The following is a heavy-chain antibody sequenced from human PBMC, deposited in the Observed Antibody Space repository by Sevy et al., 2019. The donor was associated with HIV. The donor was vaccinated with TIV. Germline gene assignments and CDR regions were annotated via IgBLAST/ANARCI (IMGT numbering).Heavy chain of an antibody. CDR3: SRGLYYYDMRGHQEPGDY. V-gene: IGHV3-74*01. D-gene: IGHD3-22*01. Sequence: GGSLRLSCAASGITLTPYWMHWVRQVPGKGLVWVSRINSDGRSTSYAESVKGRFTISRDNGKNTLYLQMKSLRVEDTAVYFCSRGLYYYDMRGHQEPGDYWGQGVLVTAPQ. CDR2: INSDGRST. J-gene: IGHJ4*02. CDR1: GITLTPYW.